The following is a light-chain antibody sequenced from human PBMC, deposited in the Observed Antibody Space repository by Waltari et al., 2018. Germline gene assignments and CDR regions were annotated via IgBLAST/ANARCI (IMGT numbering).Light chain of an antibody. V-gene: IGLV8-61*01. CDR3: ALYMGSGIWV. J-gene: IGLJ3*02. Sequence: QTVVTQEPSLSVSPGGTVTLTCALSSGSLSTPSYATWYQQTQGQAPRTLVYKANARSSGVPDRFSGSILGNTAALTITGAQADDESDYYCALYMGSGIWVFGGGTRLTVL. CDR2: KAN. CDR1: SGSLSTPSY.